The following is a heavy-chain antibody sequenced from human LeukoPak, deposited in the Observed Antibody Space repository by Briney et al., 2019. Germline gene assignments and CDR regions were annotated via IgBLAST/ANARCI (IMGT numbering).Heavy chain of an antibody. D-gene: IGHD1-14*01. CDR2: ISAYNGNT. CDR1: GYTFTSYG. Sequence: ASVKVSCKASGYTFTSYGISRVRQAPGQGLEWMGWISAYNGNTNYAQKLQGRVTMTTDTSTSTAYMELRSLRSDDTAVYYCARSFTGEGYFDYWGQGTLVTVSS. CDR3: ARSFTGEGYFDY. V-gene: IGHV1-18*01. J-gene: IGHJ4*02.